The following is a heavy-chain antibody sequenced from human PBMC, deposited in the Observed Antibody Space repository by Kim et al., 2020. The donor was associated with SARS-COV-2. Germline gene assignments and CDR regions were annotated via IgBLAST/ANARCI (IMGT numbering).Heavy chain of an antibody. D-gene: IGHD3-9*01. CDR3: ATGSLPIFWHNTNYYYYGMDV. CDR1: GYTLTELS. V-gene: IGHV1-24*01. J-gene: IGHJ6*02. CDR2: FDPEDGET. Sequence: ASVKVSCKVSGYTLTELSMHWVRQAPGKGLEWMGGFDPEDGETIYAQKFQGRVTMTEDTSTDTAYMELSSLRSEDTAVYYCATGSLPIFWHNTNYYYYGMDVWGQGTTVTVSS.